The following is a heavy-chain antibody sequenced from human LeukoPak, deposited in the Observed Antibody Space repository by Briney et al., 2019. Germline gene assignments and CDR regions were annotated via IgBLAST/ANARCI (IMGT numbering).Heavy chain of an antibody. J-gene: IGHJ4*02. CDR1: GGSFSGYY. D-gene: IGHD3-3*01. CDR3: ARDPGHYDFWSGTTAGDY. V-gene: IGHV4-34*01. Sequence: SETLSLTCAVYGGSFSGYYWSWIRQPPGKGLEWIGEINHSGSTNYNPSLKSRVTISVDTSKNLFSLKLSSVTAADTAVYYCARDPGHYDFWSGTTAGDYWGQGTLVTVSS. CDR2: INHSGST.